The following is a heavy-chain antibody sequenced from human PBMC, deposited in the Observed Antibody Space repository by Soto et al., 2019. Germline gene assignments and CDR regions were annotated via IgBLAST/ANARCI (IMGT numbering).Heavy chain of an antibody. CDR2: ISAYNGNT. D-gene: IGHD6-13*01. CDR1: GYTFTSYG. CDR3: ARDLASSSWAGEAWFDP. Sequence: GASVKVSCKASGYTFTSYGISWVRQAPGQGLEWMGWISAYNGNTNYAQKLQGRVTMTTDTSTSTAYMELRSLRSDDTAVYYCARDLASSSWAGEAWFDPWGQGTLVTVS. J-gene: IGHJ5*02. V-gene: IGHV1-18*04.